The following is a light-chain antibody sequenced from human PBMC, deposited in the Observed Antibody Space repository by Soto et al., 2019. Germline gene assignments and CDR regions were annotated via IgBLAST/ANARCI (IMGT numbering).Light chain of an antibody. Sequence: EIVLTQSPGTLSLCPGEKATLSCRASQSVSNNYLAWYQQKPGQAPRLLIYDASNRATGIPARFSGSGSGTDFTLTISRLEPEDFAVYYCQQYNNWPPITFGQGTRLEIK. CDR1: QSVSNNY. CDR2: DAS. J-gene: IGKJ5*01. V-gene: IGKV3-20*01. CDR3: QQYNNWPPIT.